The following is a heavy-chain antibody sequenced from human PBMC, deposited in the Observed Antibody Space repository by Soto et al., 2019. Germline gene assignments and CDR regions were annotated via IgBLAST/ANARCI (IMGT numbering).Heavy chain of an antibody. D-gene: IGHD2-15*01. V-gene: IGHV1-3*01. Sequence: QVQLVQSGAEVKKPGASVKVSCKASGYTFTSYAMHWVRQAPGQRLEWMGWINAGNGNTKYSQKFQGRVTITRDTSASTAYMELSSLRSEDTAVYYCAREGLKAVVTVFDYWGQGTLVTVSS. CDR2: INAGNGNT. CDR3: AREGLKAVVTVFDY. J-gene: IGHJ4*02. CDR1: GYTFTSYA.